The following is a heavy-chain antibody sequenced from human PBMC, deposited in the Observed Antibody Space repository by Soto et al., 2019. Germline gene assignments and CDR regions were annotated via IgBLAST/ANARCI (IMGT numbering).Heavy chain of an antibody. J-gene: IGHJ4*02. CDR2: IYYSGST. CDR3: ARVAPFTTLTFDY. CDR1: GGSISSGGYY. Sequence: SETLSLTCTVSGGSISSGGYYWSWIRQHPGKGLEWIGYIYYSGSTYYNPSLKSRVTISVDTSKNLFSLKLSSVTAADTAVYYCARVAPFTTLTFDYWGQGTLVTVPS. V-gene: IGHV4-31*03. D-gene: IGHD4-4*01.